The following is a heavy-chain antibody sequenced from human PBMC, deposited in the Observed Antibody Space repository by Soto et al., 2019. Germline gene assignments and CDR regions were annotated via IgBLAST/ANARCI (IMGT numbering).Heavy chain of an antibody. D-gene: IGHD2-2*01. CDR2: IIPILGVA. Sequence: GASVKVSCKASGGTFSSYTISWVRQAPGQGLEWMGRIIPILGVANYAQKFQGRVTITADKSTSTAYMELSSLRSEDTAVYYCARENCSSTSCYAGIYWGQGTLVTVSS. CDR3: ARENCSSTSCYAGIY. CDR1: GGTFSSYT. J-gene: IGHJ4*02. V-gene: IGHV1-69*04.